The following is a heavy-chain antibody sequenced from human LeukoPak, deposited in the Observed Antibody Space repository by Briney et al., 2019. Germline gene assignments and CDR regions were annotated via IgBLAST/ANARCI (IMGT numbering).Heavy chain of an antibody. J-gene: IGHJ4*02. Sequence: RASVKVSCKASGYTFTSYGISWVRQAPGQGLEWMGWISAYNGNTNYAQKLQGRVTMTTDTSTSTAYMELRSLRSDDTAVYYCARGSVLRYFDWSHPFDYWGQGTLSPSPQ. CDR3: ARGSVLRYFDWSHPFDY. CDR2: ISAYNGNT. V-gene: IGHV1-18*01. CDR1: GYTFTSYG. D-gene: IGHD3-9*01.